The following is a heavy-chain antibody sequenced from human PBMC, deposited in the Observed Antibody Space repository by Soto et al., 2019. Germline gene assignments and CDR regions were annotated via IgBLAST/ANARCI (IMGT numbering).Heavy chain of an antibody. CDR3: ERSLVADGNWFDP. V-gene: IGHV3-30-3*01. CDR1: GFTFSSYA. D-gene: IGHD2-15*01. J-gene: IGHJ5*02. Sequence: QVQLVETGGGVVQPGRSLRLSCAASGFTFSSYAMHWVRQAPGKGLERLAVISYDGSNKYYADSVKGRFTISRDNSKTTLYLQMTSLRAEDTAVYYCERSLVADGNWFDPWGQGTLVTVSS. CDR2: ISYDGSNK.